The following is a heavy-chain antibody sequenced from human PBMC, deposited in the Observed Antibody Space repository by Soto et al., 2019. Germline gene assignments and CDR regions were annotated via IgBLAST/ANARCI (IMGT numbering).Heavy chain of an antibody. CDR2: IYSGGST. Sequence: EVQLVESGGGLVQPGGSLRLSCAASGFTVSSNYMSWVRQAPGKGLEWVSVIYSGGSTYYADSVKGRFTISRDNSKNTLYLQMNSRRAEDTAVYYCARNTYYYDSSGYYPGLNGMDVWGQGTTVTVSS. J-gene: IGHJ6*02. CDR3: ARNTYYYDSSGYYPGLNGMDV. D-gene: IGHD3-22*01. V-gene: IGHV3-66*01. CDR1: GFTVSSNY.